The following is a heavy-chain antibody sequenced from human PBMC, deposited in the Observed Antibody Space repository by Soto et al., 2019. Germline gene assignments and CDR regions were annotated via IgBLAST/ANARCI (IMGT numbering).Heavy chain of an antibody. J-gene: IGHJ4*02. CDR2: IKSKTDGGTT. CDR1: GFTFSNAW. CDR3: TTHIVVVTAITF. D-gene: IGHD2-21*02. V-gene: IGHV3-15*01. Sequence: EVQLVESGGGLVKPGGSLRLSCAASGFTFSNAWMSWVRQAPGKGLEWVDRIKSKTDGGTTDYAAPVKGRFTISRDDSKNTLYLQMNSLKTEDTAVYYCTTHIVVVTAITFWGQGTLVTVSS.